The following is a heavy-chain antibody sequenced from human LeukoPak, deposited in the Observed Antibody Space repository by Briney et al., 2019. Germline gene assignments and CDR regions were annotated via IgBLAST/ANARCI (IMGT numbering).Heavy chain of an antibody. CDR3: ARDQAGDTATDY. Sequence: ASVKVSCKASGGTFSSYAISWVRQAPGQGLEWMGWINPNSGGTNYAQKFQGRVTMTRDTSISTAYMELSRLRSDDTAVYYCARDQAGDTATDYWGQGTLVTVSS. CDR1: GGTFSSYA. V-gene: IGHV1-2*02. CDR2: INPNSGGT. D-gene: IGHD5-18*01. J-gene: IGHJ4*02.